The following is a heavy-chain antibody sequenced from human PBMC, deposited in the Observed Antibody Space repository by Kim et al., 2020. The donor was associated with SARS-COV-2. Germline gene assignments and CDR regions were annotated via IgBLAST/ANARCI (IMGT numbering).Heavy chain of an antibody. CDR1: GFTFNDYA. J-gene: IGHJ4*02. V-gene: IGHV3-43*02. Sequence: GGSLRLSCAASGFTFNDYAMHWVRQAPGKGLEWLSLINGDSSKTFYADSVRGRFTISRDNSKNSLFLQMNSLRAEDTAFYYCAKISVYSSTSDSWGQGTL. D-gene: IGHD6-13*01. CDR3: AKISVYSSTSDS. CDR2: INGDSSKT.